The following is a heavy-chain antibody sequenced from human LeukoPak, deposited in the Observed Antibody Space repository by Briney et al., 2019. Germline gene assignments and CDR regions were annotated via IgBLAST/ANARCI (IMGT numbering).Heavy chain of an antibody. D-gene: IGHD3-22*01. CDR1: GFTFNRYA. CDR3: AKDHGYYDSSGYYVSNFDY. CDR2: ISGSGGST. V-gene: IGHV3-23*01. J-gene: IGHJ4*02. Sequence: GGSLRLSCAASGFTFNRYAMHWVRQAPGKGLEWVSAISGSGGSTYYADSVKGRFTISRDNSKNTLYLQMNSLRAEDTAVYYCAKDHGYYDSSGYYVSNFDYWGQGTLVTVSS.